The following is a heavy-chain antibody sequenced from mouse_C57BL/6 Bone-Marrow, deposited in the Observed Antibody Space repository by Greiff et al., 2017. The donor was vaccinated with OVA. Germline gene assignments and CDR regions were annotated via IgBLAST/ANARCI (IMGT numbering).Heavy chain of an antibody. CDR1: GYSFTGYY. CDR2: IYPYNGVS. J-gene: IGHJ1*03. CDR3: AREGDYSNYRYFDV. D-gene: IGHD2-5*01. Sequence: EVKLMESGPELVKPGASVKISCKASGYSFTGYYMHWVKQSHGNILDWIGYIYPYNGVSSYNQKFKGKATLTVDKSSSTAYMELRRLTSEDSAVYYCAREGDYSNYRYFDVWGTGTAVTVSS. V-gene: IGHV1-31*01.